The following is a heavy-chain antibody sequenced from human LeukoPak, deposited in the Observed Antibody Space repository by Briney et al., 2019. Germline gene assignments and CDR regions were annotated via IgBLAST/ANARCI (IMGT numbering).Heavy chain of an antibody. J-gene: IGHJ4*02. CDR2: ISGSGGST. CDR1: GITLSNYG. CDR3: AKRAVVIRVILVGFHKEAYYFDS. Sequence: GRSLRLSCAVSGITLSNYGMSWVRQAPGKGLEWVAGISGSGGSTNFADSVKGRFTISRDNPRNTLYLQMNSLRAEDTAVYFCAKRAVVIRVILVGFHKEAYYFDSWGQGALVTVSS. D-gene: IGHD3-22*01. V-gene: IGHV3-23*01.